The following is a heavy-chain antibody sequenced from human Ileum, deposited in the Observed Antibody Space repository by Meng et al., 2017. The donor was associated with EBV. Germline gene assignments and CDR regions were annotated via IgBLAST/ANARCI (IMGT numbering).Heavy chain of an antibody. CDR3: ARGFYTYGSSCFDY. J-gene: IGHJ4*02. V-gene: IGHV4-34*01. Sequence: QPQARGEGLVNPPESLPLPCAVHGGSFSGYYWTWIRQPPGKGLEWIGEINHSGSTNYNPSLKSRVTISVDKNQFSLKLSSVTAADTAVYYCARGFYTYGSSCFDYWGQGTLVTVSS. CDR2: INHSGST. D-gene: IGHD6-13*01. CDR1: GGSFSGYY.